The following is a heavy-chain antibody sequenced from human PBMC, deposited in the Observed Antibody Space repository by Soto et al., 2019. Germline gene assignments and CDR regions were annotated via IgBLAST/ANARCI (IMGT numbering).Heavy chain of an antibody. CDR3: AGVEGNYYDSSGYLDY. Sequence: QVQLVQSGAEVKKPGSSVKVSCKASGGTFSSYAISWVRQAPGQGLEWMGGIIPIFGTANYAQKFQGRVTITADESTSTAYMDLSSLRSEDTAVYYCAGVEGNYYDSSGYLDYWGQGTLVTVSS. D-gene: IGHD3-22*01. J-gene: IGHJ4*02. V-gene: IGHV1-69*01. CDR2: IIPIFGTA. CDR1: GGTFSSYA.